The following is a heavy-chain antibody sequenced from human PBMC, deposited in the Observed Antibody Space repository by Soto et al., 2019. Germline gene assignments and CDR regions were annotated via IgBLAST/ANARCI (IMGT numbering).Heavy chain of an antibody. J-gene: IGHJ6*02. D-gene: IGHD2-2*01. CDR2: INPTTNTP. V-gene: IGHV1-46*03. CDR1: GYSFTSYH. CDR3: SSETVLGYHGMDV. Sequence: QVQLVQSGAELRKPGASVKISCQASGYSFTSYHIHWLRQAPGQGLEWLGVINPTTNTPIYAQKFQARVTVPRDMSASTVSMDLSSLRSEDTAIYYRSSETVLGYHGMDVWGQGTTVTVSS.